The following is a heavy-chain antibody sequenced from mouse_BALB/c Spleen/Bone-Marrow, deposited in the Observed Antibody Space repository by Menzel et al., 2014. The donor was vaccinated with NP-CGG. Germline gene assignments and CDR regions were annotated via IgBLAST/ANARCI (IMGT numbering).Heavy chain of an antibody. J-gene: IGHJ2*01. Sequence: QLKESGAELVRPGSSVKISCKASGYAFSSYWMNWVKQRPGQGLEWIGQIYPGDGDPNYNGKFKGKATLTADKSSSAAYMQLSSLTSEDSAVYFCARRGPGLDYWGQGTTLTVSS. V-gene: IGHV1-80*01. CDR1: GYAFSSYW. CDR3: ARRGPGLDY. D-gene: IGHD2-4*01. CDR2: IYPGDGDP.